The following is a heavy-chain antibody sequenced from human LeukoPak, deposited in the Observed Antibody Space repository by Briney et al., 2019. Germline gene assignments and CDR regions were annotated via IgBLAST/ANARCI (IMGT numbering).Heavy chain of an antibody. D-gene: IGHD3-10*01. CDR2: TYYRSKWYN. CDR1: GDSVSSYSAA. V-gene: IGHV6-1*01. Sequence: SQTLSLTCAISGDSVSSYSAAWNWIRQSPSRGLEWLGRTYYRSKWYNDYAVSVKSRITINPDTSKNQFSLQLNSVTPEDTAVYYCARELLWFGELWSWFDPWGQGTLVTVSS. J-gene: IGHJ5*02. CDR3: ARELLWFGELWSWFDP.